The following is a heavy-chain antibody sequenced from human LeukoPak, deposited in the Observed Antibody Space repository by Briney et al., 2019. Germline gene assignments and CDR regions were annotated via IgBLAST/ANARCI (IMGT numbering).Heavy chain of an antibody. Sequence: ESLKISCKGSGYSFTSYWIGWVRPMPGKGLEWMGIIYPGDSDTRYSPSFQGQVTISADKSISTAYLQWSSLKASDTAMYYCARLSFLGSYADAFDIWGQGTMVTVSS. D-gene: IGHD1-26*01. CDR2: IYPGDSDT. V-gene: IGHV5-51*01. J-gene: IGHJ3*02. CDR1: GYSFTSYW. CDR3: ARLSFLGSYADAFDI.